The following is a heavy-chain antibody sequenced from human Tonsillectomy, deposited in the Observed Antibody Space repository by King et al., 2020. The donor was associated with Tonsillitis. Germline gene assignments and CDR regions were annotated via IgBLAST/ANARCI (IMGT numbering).Heavy chain of an antibody. CDR2: IRSKAYGGTT. V-gene: IGHV3-49*03. D-gene: IGHD3-10*01. CDR1: GFTFGDYA. J-gene: IGHJ6*03. CDR3: TRDTMVRGVSYYYYYMDV. Sequence: VQLVESGGGFVQPGRSLRVSCTASGFTFGDYAMSWFRQAPGKGLEWVGFIRSKAYGGTTEYAASVKGRFTISRDDSKSIAYLQMNSLKTEETAVYYCTRDTMVRGVSYYYYYMDVWGKGTTVTVSS.